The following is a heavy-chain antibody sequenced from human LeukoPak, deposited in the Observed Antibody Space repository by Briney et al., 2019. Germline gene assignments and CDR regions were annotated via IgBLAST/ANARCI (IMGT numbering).Heavy chain of an antibody. V-gene: IGHV4-34*01. D-gene: IGHD3/OR15-3a*01. J-gene: IGHJ6*03. CDR3: AIGRPNMEV. Sequence: PSETLSLTCAVYGGSFSGYYWSWISQHPGKGLEWIGEINHSGSTNYNPSLKSRVTISVDTSKNQFSLKLNSVTAADTAVYYCAIGRPNMEVWGKGTTVTVSS. CDR2: INHSGST. CDR1: GGSFSGYY.